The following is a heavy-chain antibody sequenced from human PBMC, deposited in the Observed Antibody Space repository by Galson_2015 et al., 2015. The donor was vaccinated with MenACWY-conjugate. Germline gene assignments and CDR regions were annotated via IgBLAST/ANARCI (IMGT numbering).Heavy chain of an antibody. Sequence: SLRLSCAASGFTFSSYSMNWVRQAPGKGLEWVSYISSSSSTIYYADSVKGRFTISRDNAKNSLYLQMNSLRDEDTGVYYCARDGQWLVPVSDFFFYYWGQGTLVTVSS. CDR3: ARDGQWLVPVSDFFFYY. CDR2: ISSSSSTI. D-gene: IGHD6-19*01. V-gene: IGHV3-48*02. CDR1: GFTFSSYS. J-gene: IGHJ4*02.